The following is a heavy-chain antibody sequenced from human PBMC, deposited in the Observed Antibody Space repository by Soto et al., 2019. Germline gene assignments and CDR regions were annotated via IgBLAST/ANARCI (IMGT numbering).Heavy chain of an antibody. CDR2: ITSYGDTT. CDR3: ANSPTTVAGTNYYFDY. V-gene: IGHV3-23*01. J-gene: IGHJ4*02. CDR1: GFTFSTYA. D-gene: IGHD6-19*01. Sequence: GGSLRLSCAASGFTFSTYAMSWVRQAPGKGLEWVSGITSYGDTTHYADSVKGRFSISRDNSKNTLYLQMNGLRVEDTAVYYCANSPTTVAGTNYYFDYWGQGTLVTVSS.